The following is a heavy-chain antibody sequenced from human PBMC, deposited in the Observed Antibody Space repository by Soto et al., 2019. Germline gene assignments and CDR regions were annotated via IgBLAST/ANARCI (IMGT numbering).Heavy chain of an antibody. CDR1: GGSLNTFY. V-gene: IGHV4-4*07. J-gene: IGHJ4*02. D-gene: IGHD5-12*01. Sequence: SETLSLTCPFSGGSLNTFYWSWVRPPAGKGLEWIGRIFSSGSTSFNPSLESRVAMSVDTSKNHFSLNLSSVTAADMAVYYCAREGSYSAYNFAHGIQLWSFDFWGQGARVTVSA. CDR3: AREGSYSAYNFAHGIQLWSFDF. CDR2: IFSSGST.